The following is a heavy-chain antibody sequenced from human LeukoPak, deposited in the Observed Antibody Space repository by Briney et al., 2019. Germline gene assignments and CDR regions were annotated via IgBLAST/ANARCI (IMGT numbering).Heavy chain of an antibody. CDR1: GFTFSSYG. J-gene: IGHJ6*03. D-gene: IGHD4-17*01. CDR3: AKAGDYDYYYYYMDV. CDR2: IRYDGSSK. V-gene: IGHV3-30*02. Sequence: AGGSLRLSCAASGFTFSSYGMHWVRQAPGKGLEWVAFIRYDGSSKYYADSVKGRFTISRDNSKNTLYLQMNSLRAEDTAVYYCAKAGDYDYYYYYMDVWGKGTTVTISS.